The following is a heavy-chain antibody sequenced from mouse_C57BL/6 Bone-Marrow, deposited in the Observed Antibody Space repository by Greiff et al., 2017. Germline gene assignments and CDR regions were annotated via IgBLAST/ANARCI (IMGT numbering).Heavy chain of an antibody. D-gene: IGHD1-1*01. J-gene: IGHJ2*01. CDR1: GFNIQNTY. Sequence: EVQLQQSVAELVRPGASVKLSCTASGFNIQNTYMHWVKQRPEQGLEWIGRIDPANGNTKYAPKFQGKATITADTSSNTAYLQLSSLTSEDTAIYYCARSVLRYPDYWGQGTTLTVSS. CDR3: ARSVLRYPDY. CDR2: IDPANGNT. V-gene: IGHV14-3*01.